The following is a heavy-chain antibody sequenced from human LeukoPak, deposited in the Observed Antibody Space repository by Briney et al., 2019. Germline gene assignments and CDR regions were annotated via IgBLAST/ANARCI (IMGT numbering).Heavy chain of an antibody. CDR2: IYTSGST. CDR3: ARDSRTKYSSSWYGLENYYYYYMDV. J-gene: IGHJ6*03. Sequence: SETLSLTCTVSGASINSGAYSWSWIRQPAGKGLEWTGRIYTSGSTNYNPSLKSRVTMSVDTSKNQFSLKLSSVTAADTAVYYCARDSRTKYSSSWYGLENYYYYYMDVWGKGTTVTISS. CDR1: GASINSGAYS. V-gene: IGHV4-61*02. D-gene: IGHD6-13*01.